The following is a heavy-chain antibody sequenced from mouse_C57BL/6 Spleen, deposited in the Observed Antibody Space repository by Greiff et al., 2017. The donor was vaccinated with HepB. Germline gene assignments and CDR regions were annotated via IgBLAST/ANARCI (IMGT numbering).Heavy chain of an antibody. V-gene: IGHV5-6*01. CDR1: GFTFSSYG. J-gene: IGHJ1*03. CDR2: ISSGGSYT. CDR3: ASLGSIWYFDV. D-gene: IGHD2-10*02. Sequence: EVQLVESGGDLVKPGGSLKLSCAASGFTFSSYGMSWVRQTPDKRLDWVATISSGGSYTSYPDSVKGRFTISRNNAKNTLYLQMSSLKSEDTAMYYGASLGSIWYFDVWGTGTSVTVSS.